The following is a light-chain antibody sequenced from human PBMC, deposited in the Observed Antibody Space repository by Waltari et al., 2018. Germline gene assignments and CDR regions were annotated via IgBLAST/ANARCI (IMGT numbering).Light chain of an antibody. CDR2: GND. CDR1: SSNIGSYT. CDR3: AAWDDSLNGLV. Sequence: QSVLTQPPSASGTPGQRVTISCSGSSSNIGSYTVNWYQQFPGTAPKLLIYGNDQRPSGFPDRFSGSKSGTSASLSISGLQSEDEGDYCCAAWDDSLNGLVFGGGTKLTVL. J-gene: IGLJ3*02. V-gene: IGLV1-44*01.